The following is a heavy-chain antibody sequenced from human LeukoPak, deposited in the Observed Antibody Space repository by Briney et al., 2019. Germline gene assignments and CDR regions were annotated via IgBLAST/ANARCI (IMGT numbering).Heavy chain of an antibody. V-gene: IGHV5-51*01. CDR1: GYSFTSYW. Sequence: GESLKISCKGSGYSFTSYWIGWVRQMPGKGLEWMGFIYPGDSDTRYSPSFQGQVTISADKSISTAYLQWSSLKASDTAMYYCARRWGYCSSTSCYRVGAFDIWGQGTMVTVSS. CDR2: IYPGDSDT. J-gene: IGHJ3*02. CDR3: ARRWGYCSSTSCYRVGAFDI. D-gene: IGHD2-2*02.